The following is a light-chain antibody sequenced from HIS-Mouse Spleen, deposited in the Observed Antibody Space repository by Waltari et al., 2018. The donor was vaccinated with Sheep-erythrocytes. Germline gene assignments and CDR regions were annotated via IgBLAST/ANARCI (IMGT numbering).Light chain of an antibody. CDR3: SSYTSSSTQV. V-gene: IGLV2-14*01. CDR1: SSDVGGYNH. J-gene: IGLJ2*01. Sequence: QSALTQPASVSGSPGQSLTISCTGTSSDVGGYNHVARYQQHPGKAPKLMIYEVSNRPSGVSNRFSGSKSGNTASLTISGLQAEDEADYYCSSYTSSSTQVFGGGTKLTVL. CDR2: EVS.